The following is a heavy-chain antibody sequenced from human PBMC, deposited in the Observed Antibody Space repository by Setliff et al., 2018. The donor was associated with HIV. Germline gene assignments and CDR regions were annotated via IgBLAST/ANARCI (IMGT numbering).Heavy chain of an antibody. J-gene: IGHJ6*02. CDR1: GYSFTSYD. CDR2: MNPNSGDT. CDR3: ARDETWGSLYYGLDV. D-gene: IGHD7-27*01. Sequence: VKVSCKASGYSFTSYDINWVRQATGQGLEWMGWMNPNSGDTDYAQKFQGRVTMTRNTSIGAAYMELSSLRSEDTAVYYCARDETWGSLYYGLDVWGQGTTVTVSS. V-gene: IGHV1-8*01.